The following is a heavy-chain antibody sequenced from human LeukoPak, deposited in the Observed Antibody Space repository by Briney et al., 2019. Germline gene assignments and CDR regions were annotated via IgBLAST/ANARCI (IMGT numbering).Heavy chain of an antibody. CDR3: ARAALGYCSGGSCRNDAFDI. J-gene: IGHJ3*02. V-gene: IGHV4-34*01. CDR1: GGSFSGYY. Sequence: PSETLSLTCAVYGGSFSGYYWSWIRQPLGKGLEWIGEINHSGSTNYNPSLKSRVTISVDTSKNQFSLKLSSVTAADTAVYYCARAALGYCSGGSCRNDAFDIWGQGTMVTVSS. D-gene: IGHD2-15*01. CDR2: INHSGST.